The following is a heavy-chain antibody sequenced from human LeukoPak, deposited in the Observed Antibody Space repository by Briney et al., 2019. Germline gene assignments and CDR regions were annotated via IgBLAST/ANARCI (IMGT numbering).Heavy chain of an antibody. J-gene: IGHJ4*02. CDR2: IFSSGSD. D-gene: IGHD6-13*01. V-gene: IGHV3-53*01. CDR3: AAGYSSSWYVNY. Sequence: GGSLRLSCAASGFAVGSSHMNWVRQAPGKGLEWVAVIFSSGSDFYADSVKGRFTISRDESKNTLFLQTNSLRAEDTAVYYCAAGYSSSWYVNYWGQGTLVTVSS. CDR1: GFAVGSSH.